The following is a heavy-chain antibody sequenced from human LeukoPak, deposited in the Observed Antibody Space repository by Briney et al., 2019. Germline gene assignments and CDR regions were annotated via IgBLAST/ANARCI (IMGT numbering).Heavy chain of an antibody. D-gene: IGHD4-17*01. Sequence: GESLKISCAASGFTFSSYAMHWVRQAPGKGLEWVAVISYDGSNKYYADSVKGRFTISRDNSKNTLYLQMNSLRAEDTAVYYCARGAGGDLDYWGQGTLVTVSS. CDR3: ARGAGGDLDY. V-gene: IGHV3-30-3*01. CDR2: ISYDGSNK. CDR1: GFTFSSYA. J-gene: IGHJ4*02.